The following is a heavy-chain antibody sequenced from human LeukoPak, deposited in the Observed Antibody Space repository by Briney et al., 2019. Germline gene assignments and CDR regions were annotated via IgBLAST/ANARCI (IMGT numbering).Heavy chain of an antibody. J-gene: IGHJ4*02. CDR2: IIPIFGTA. CDR3: ARGDSGSYYRLDY. D-gene: IGHD1-26*01. V-gene: IGHV1-69*05. CDR1: GGTFSSYA. Sequence: SVKVSCKASGGTFSSYAISWERHAPGQGLEWMGGIIPIFGTANYAQKFQGRVTITTDESTSTAYMELSSLRSEDTAVYYCARGDSGSYYRLDYWGQGTLVTVSS.